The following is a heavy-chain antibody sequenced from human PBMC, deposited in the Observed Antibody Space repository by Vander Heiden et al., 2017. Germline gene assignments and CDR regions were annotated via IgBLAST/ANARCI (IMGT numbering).Heavy chain of an antibody. J-gene: IGHJ4*02. CDR2: VNYSGST. V-gene: IGHV4-34*01. CDR1: VGSFSGYY. Sequence: QVHLPQCGARLLKPWETLSLTCAVYVGSFSGYYWSWIRQPPGKGLEWIGKVNYSGSTNYNPSLKSRVTISVDPSKNQFSLKLSSVTAADTAVYYCARTAQFDYWFQVPLVTVSS. CDR3: ARTAQFDY.